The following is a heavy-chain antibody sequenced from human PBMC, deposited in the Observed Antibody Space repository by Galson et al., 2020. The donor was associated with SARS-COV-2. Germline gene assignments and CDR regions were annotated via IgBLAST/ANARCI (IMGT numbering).Heavy chain of an antibody. Sequence: SETLSLTCTVSGGSISSYYWTWIRQPPGKGLEWIGYIYYSGTTTYNPSLKSRVTISVDTSKNQFSLKLNSVTAADTAVYYCARDSTVGAIDYWGQGTLVTVSS. CDR3: ARDSTVGAIDY. D-gene: IGHD1-26*01. V-gene: IGHV4-59*01. J-gene: IGHJ4*02. CDR2: IYYSGTT. CDR1: GGSISSYY.